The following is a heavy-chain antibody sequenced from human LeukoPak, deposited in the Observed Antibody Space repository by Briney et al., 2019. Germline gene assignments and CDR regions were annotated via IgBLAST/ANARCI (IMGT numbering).Heavy chain of an antibody. D-gene: IGHD3-22*01. CDR3: AKDSTVSGSYYGMDI. V-gene: IGHV3-23*01. CDR1: GVTFSSYI. CDR2: ISGSGSTT. Sequence: GGSLRLSCAASGVTFSSYIVTWVRQAPGKGLEWVSSISGSGSTTYFADSVKGRFTISRDNSKNTLYLQMSSLRAEDTAIYYCAKDSTVSGSYYGMDIWGQGTTVTVSS. J-gene: IGHJ6*02.